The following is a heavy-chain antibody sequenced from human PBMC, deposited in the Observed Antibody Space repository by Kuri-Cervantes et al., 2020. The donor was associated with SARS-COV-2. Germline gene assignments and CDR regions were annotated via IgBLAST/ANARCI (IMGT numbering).Heavy chain of an antibody. D-gene: IGHD5-18*01. CDR3: ASSIYSYGTYYYYYYYMDV. V-gene: IGHV3-30-3*01. Sequence: GGSLRLSCAASGFTFSSYAMHWVRQAPGKGLEWVAVISYDGSNKYYADSVKGRFTISRDNSKNTLYLQMNSLRAEDTAVYYCASSIYSYGTYYYYYYYMDVWGKGTTVTVSS. J-gene: IGHJ6*03. CDR2: ISYDGSNK. CDR1: GFTFSSYA.